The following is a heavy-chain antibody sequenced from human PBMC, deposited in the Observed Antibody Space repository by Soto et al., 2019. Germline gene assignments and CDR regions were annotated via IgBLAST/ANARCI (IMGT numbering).Heavy chain of an antibody. CDR2: INPHSRGT. V-gene: IGHV1-2*02. Sequence: ASVKVSCKASGYTFTDYFIHWVRQAPGQGFEWMGWINPHSRGTNYAQKFQGRVTMTRDTSNSTAYMEPRGLTSDDTAVYYCARVTLKAGNWFDPWGQGTLVTVSS. CDR1: GYTFTDYF. J-gene: IGHJ5*02. CDR3: ARVTLKAGNWFDP.